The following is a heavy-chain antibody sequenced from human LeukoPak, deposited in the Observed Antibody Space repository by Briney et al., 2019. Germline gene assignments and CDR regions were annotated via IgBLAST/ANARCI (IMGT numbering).Heavy chain of an antibody. CDR3: ARDHNWGPDF. CDR1: GYTFTDYY. Sequence: ASVKVSCKASGYTFTDYYMNWVRQAPGQGLEWVGWIHPKTGRTHYAQNFQGRVTLTRDTSISTAYMYLSGLTSDDTAIYYCARDHNWGPDFWGQGTLVTVSS. J-gene: IGHJ4*02. D-gene: IGHD7-27*01. V-gene: IGHV1-2*02. CDR2: IHPKTGRT.